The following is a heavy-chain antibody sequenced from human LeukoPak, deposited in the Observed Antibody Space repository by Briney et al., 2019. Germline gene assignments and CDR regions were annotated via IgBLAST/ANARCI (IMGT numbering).Heavy chain of an antibody. V-gene: IGHV4-39*01. CDR1: GGSISSSSYY. CDR2: IYYSGST. Sequence: SETLSLTCTVSGGSISSSSYYWGWIRQPPGKGLEWIGSIYYSGSTYYNPSLKSRVTISVDMSKNQFSLKLSSVTAADTAVYYCARQVMGSSSWYPYYFDYWGQGTLVTVSS. CDR3: ARQVMGSSSWYPYYFDY. J-gene: IGHJ4*02. D-gene: IGHD6-13*01.